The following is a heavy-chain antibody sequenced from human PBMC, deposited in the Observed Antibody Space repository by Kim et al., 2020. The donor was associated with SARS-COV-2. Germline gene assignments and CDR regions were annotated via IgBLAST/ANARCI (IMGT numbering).Heavy chain of an antibody. V-gene: IGHV4-34*01. Sequence: SETLSLTCAVYGGSFSGYYWSWIRQPPGKGLEWIGEINHGGSTNYNPSLKSRVTISVDTSKNQFSLKLSSVTAADTAVYYCARGRIYYDSSLELRGPYFDYWGQGTLVTVSS. J-gene: IGHJ4*02. CDR2: INHGGST. D-gene: IGHD3-22*01. CDR3: ARGRIYYDSSLELRGPYFDY. CDR1: GGSFSGYY.